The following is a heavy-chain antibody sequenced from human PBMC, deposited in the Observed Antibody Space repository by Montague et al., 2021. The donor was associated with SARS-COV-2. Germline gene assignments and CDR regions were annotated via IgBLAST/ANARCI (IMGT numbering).Heavy chain of an antibody. CDR3: TRSITVVRGILFDP. J-gene: IGHJ5*02. CDR2: Y. V-gene: IGHV6-1*01. Sequence: YDYAVSVKSRITIHPDTSKNQFSLQLNSVTPEDTAVYYCTRSITVVRGILFDPWGQGTLVKGSS. D-gene: IGHD3-10*01.